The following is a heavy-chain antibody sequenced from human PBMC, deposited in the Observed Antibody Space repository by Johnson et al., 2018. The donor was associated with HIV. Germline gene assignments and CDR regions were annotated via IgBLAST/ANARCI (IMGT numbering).Heavy chain of an antibody. J-gene: IGHJ3*02. CDR3: AKATTGSDAFDI. CDR1: GFTFSSYG. CDR2: IPFHGNQQ. V-gene: IGHV3-30*02. D-gene: IGHD1-1*01. Sequence: QVQLVESGGGVVQPGGSLRLSCAASGFTFSSYGMHWVRQAPGKGLEWVAFIPFHGNQQYYADSVKGRFTISRDNSKNTLYLQMNSLRAEDTAVYYCAKATTGSDAFDIWGQGTMVTVSS.